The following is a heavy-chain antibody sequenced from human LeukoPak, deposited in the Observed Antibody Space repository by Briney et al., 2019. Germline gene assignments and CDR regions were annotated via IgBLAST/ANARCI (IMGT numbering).Heavy chain of an antibody. Sequence: PSETLSLTCTVSGGSISSGDYYWSWIRQPPGKGLEWIGYIYYSGSTYYNPSLKSRVTISVDTSKSQFSLKLSSVTAADTAVYYCASWNPRGYYYGMDVWGQGTTVTVSS. J-gene: IGHJ6*02. CDR3: ASWNPRGYYYGMDV. V-gene: IGHV4-30-4*01. CDR1: GGSISSGDYY. CDR2: IYYSGST. D-gene: IGHD1-1*01.